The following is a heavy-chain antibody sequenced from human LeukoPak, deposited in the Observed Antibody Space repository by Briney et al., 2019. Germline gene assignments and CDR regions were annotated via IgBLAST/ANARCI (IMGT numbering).Heavy chain of an antibody. CDR1: GFTFSSYW. Sequence: GGSLRLSCAASGFTFSSYWMSWVRQAPGKGLEWVANIKQDGSEKYYVDSVQGRFTMSRDNAKNLLYLQMNGLRAEDTAIYYCAREGFYFFDFWGQGTLVTVSS. CDR2: IKQDGSEK. CDR3: AREGFYFFDF. V-gene: IGHV3-7*01. J-gene: IGHJ4*01.